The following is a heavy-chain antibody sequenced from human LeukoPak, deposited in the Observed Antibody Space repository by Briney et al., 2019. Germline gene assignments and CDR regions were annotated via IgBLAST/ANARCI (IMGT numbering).Heavy chain of an antibody. J-gene: IGHJ3*02. V-gene: IGHV1-2*06. Sequence: ASVKVSCKASGYTFTGYYMHWVRQAPGQGLEWMGRINPNSGGTNYARKFQGRVTMTRDTSISTAYMELSRLRSDDTAVYYCARDPYSGSYYANDAFDIWGQGTMVTVSS. CDR3: ARDPYSGSYYANDAFDI. CDR2: INPNSGGT. D-gene: IGHD1-26*01. CDR1: GYTFTGYY.